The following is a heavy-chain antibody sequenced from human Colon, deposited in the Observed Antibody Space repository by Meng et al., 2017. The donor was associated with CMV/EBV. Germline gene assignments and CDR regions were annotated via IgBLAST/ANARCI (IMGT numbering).Heavy chain of an antibody. CDR2: INPTGDST. V-gene: IGHV1-46*01. CDR3: ASQAATHTYFDF. J-gene: IGHJ4*01. CDR1: GYTFSKSY. Sequence: QVQLVQFGAGGRKPGASGRVSCKASGYTFSKSYIYWVRQAPGQGPEWMGIINPTGDSTTLAQKFQGRVTVTRDTSTNTVYMELSSLRSDDTAVYYCASQAATHTYFDFWGHGTLVTVSS. D-gene: IGHD6-13*01.